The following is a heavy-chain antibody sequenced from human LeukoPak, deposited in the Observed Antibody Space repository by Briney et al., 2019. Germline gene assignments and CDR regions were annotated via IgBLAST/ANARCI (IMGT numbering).Heavy chain of an antibody. D-gene: IGHD2-2*01. Sequence: ASVKVSCKASGYTFTSYGISWVRQAPGQGLEWMGWISAYNGNTNYAQKLQGRVTMTTDTSTSTVYMELSSLRSEDTAVYYCARTCSSTSCHNHFDYWGQGTLVTVSS. J-gene: IGHJ4*02. CDR2: ISAYNGNT. CDR1: GYTFTSYG. CDR3: ARTCSSTSCHNHFDY. V-gene: IGHV1-18*01.